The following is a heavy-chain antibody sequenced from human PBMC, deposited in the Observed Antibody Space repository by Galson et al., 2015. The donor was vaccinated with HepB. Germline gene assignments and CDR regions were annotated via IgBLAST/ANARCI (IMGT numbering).Heavy chain of an antibody. J-gene: IGHJ4*01. CDR3: AKVFPEKTDGWYRQALYYFDS. V-gene: IGHV3-23*01. D-gene: IGHD6-19*01. Sequence: SLRLSCAASGLPFSYYAMTWVRQAPGKGLEWVSAITPSGDNTYSADSLKGRFPISRDNSKNTVFLQMNSLRADDTAIYFCAKVFPEKTDGWYRQALYYFDSWGHGTRVTVSS. CDR1: GLPFSYYA. CDR2: ITPSGDNT.